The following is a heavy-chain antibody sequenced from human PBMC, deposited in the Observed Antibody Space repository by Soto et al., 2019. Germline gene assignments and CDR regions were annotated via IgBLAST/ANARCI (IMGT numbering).Heavy chain of an antibody. Sequence: EVQLVESRGDLVQPGGSLRLSCAASGFTFSSYWMHWVRQAPGKELVWVSRIKGDGSSTNSADSLQGRFTISRDNAKSTLYLQINSLRAEDTAVYYCARGKTNVYALDVWGQGTAVTVSS. CDR1: GFTFSSYW. CDR2: IKGDGSST. CDR3: ARGKTNVYALDV. V-gene: IGHV3-74*01. J-gene: IGHJ6*02.